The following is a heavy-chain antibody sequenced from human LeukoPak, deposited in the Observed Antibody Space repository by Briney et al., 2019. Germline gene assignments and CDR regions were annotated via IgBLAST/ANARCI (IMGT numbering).Heavy chain of an antibody. J-gene: IGHJ3*02. Sequence: ASVKVSCKASGYTFTNYAVNWVRQAPGQGLEWMGWINTNTGNPTYAQGFTGRLVFSLDTSVSTAYLQISSLKAEDTAVYYCARDQGVLWFGELSQGVAFDIWGQGTMVTVSS. CDR1: GYTFTNYA. V-gene: IGHV7-4-1*02. D-gene: IGHD3-10*01. CDR3: ARDQGVLWFGELSQGVAFDI. CDR2: INTNTGNP.